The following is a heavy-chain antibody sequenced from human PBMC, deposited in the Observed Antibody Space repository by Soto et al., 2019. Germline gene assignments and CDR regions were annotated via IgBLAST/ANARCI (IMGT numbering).Heavy chain of an antibody. CDR2: ISYDGSNK. J-gene: IGHJ4*02. CDR1: GFTFSNLG. D-gene: IGHD3-22*01. V-gene: IGHV3-30*18. Sequence: PGGSLRLSCAAAGFTFSNLGMHWVRQAPGKGLEWVAVISYDGSNKYYADSVKGRFTISRDNSKNTLYLQMNSLRAEDTAVYYCANGDYYDSSGYYGSGSFDYWGQGTLVTVSS. CDR3: ANGDYYDSSGYYGSGSFDY.